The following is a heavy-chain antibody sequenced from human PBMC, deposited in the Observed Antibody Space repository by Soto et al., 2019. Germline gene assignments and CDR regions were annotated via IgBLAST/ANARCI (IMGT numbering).Heavy chain of an antibody. J-gene: IGHJ4*02. CDR2: IYSGGGT. CDR3: AREGGSYGPFDC. Sequence: EVQLLESGGGLVQPGGSLRLSCAASGFTFSSYAMSWVRQAPGKGLEWVSVIYSGGGTYYAESVKGRFTISRDNSKNTVYLQMNTLRPEDTAVYYCAREGGSYGPFDCWGQGTLVTVSS. CDR1: GFTFSSYA. D-gene: IGHD3-10*01. V-gene: IGHV3-23*01.